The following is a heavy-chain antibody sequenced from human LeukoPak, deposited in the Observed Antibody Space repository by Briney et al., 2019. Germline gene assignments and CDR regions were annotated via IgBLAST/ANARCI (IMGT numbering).Heavy chain of an antibody. J-gene: IGHJ4*02. CDR2: INPKSGGR. D-gene: IGHD2-2*01. V-gene: IGHV1-2*02. CDR1: GYTFADYY. CDR3: ATGERLVPAAMWFDY. Sequence: ASVKVSCKASGYTFADYYMHWVRQAPGQGLEWMGWINPKSGGRSYAQRFQGRVTMTRDTSISTAYMELSRLRSDDTAVYYCATGERLVPAAMWFDYWGQGTLVTVSS.